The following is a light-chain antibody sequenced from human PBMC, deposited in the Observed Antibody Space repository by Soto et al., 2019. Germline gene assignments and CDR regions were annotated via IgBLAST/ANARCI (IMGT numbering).Light chain of an antibody. J-gene: IGLJ2*01. Sequence: QSVLTQPASVSGSPGQSITISCTGTGSDVGGYNYVSWFQQKPGKAPKLMIFEVTNRPSGVPFRFSGSKSGNTASLTISGLQAEDEADYYCSSYTSSLTVVFGGGTQLTVL. V-gene: IGLV2-14*01. CDR2: EVT. CDR3: SSYTSSLTVV. CDR1: GSDVGGYNY.